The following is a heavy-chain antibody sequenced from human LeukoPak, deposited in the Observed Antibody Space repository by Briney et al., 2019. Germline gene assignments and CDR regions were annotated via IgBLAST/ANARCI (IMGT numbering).Heavy chain of an antibody. CDR1: GFTFSNYA. CDR3: ARDSTYYYDSGSSGPHYFDN. J-gene: IGHJ4*02. V-gene: IGHV3-30*01. CDR2: ISSGGTYE. Sequence: QTGKSLRLSCAASGFTFSNYAMHWVRQAPSKGLEWVSLISSGGTYEYYADSVKGRFTISRDNSKNTLYLQLNSLRAEDTAVYYCARDSTYYYDSGSSGPHYFDNWGQGTLVTVSS. D-gene: IGHD3-10*01.